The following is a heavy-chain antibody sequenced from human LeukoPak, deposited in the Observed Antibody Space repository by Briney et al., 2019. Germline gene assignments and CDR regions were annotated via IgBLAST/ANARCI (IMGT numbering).Heavy chain of an antibody. CDR2: IYYSGST. V-gene: IGHV4-39*01. Sequence: SETLSLTCTVSGGSISSSSYYWGWIRQPPGKGLEWIGSIYYSGSTYYNPSLKSRVTISVDTSKNQFSLKLSSVTAADTAVYYCARQVVSSSWRAEYFQHWGQGTLVTVSS. J-gene: IGHJ1*01. D-gene: IGHD6-13*01. CDR1: GGSISSSSYY. CDR3: ARQVVSSSWRAEYFQH.